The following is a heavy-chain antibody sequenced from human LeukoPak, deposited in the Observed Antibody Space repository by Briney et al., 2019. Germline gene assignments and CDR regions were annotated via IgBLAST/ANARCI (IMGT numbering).Heavy chain of an antibody. J-gene: IGHJ4*02. CDR1: GFTFSYYY. CDR3: ARSGDVADIVVVPAAAEFDY. V-gene: IGHV3-11*04. D-gene: IGHD2-2*01. Sequence: GGSLRLSCAASGFTFSYYYMSWIRQAPGKGLEWVSYISSSGSTIYYAHSVKGRFTISRDNAKNTLYLQMNSLRAEDTAVYYCARSGDVADIVVVPAAAEFDYWGQGTLVTVSS. CDR2: ISSSGSTI.